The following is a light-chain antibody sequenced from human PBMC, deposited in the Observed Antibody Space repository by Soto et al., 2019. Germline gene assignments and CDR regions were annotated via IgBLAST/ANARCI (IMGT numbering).Light chain of an antibody. CDR1: QTISSW. Sequence: DIQMTQSPSTLSGSVGDRVTITCRASQTISSWLAWYQQKPGKAPKLLIYKASTLKSGVPSRFSGNGSGTDFTLTISSLQPEDFATYYCQQANSFPITFGQGTRLEI. V-gene: IGKV1-5*03. CDR2: KAS. J-gene: IGKJ5*01. CDR3: QQANSFPIT.